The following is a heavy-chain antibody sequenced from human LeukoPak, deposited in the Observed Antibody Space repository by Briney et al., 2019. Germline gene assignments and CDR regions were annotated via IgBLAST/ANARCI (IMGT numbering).Heavy chain of an antibody. CDR1: VFTVSSND. CDR2: IYSGGST. V-gene: IGHV3-53*05. D-gene: IGHD3-3*01. J-gene: IGHJ4*02. Sequence: GGSLRLSCAASVFTVSSNDMSWVRQAPGKGLEWVSVIYSGGSTYYADSVKGRFTISRDNSKNTLYLQMNSLRAEDTAVYYCARDHYDFWSGYSYYFDYWGQGTLVTVSS. CDR3: ARDHYDFWSGYSYYFDY.